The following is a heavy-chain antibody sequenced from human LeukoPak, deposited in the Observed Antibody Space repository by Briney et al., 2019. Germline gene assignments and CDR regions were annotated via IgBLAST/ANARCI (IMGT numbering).Heavy chain of an antibody. V-gene: IGHV3-23*01. CDR1: GFTFSNYA. CDR3: ASRRDRTAAAGIGY. D-gene: IGHD6-13*01. Sequence: PGGSLRLSCAASGFTFSNYAMSWVRQAPGKGLEWVSTISGPGSSTYSADSVKGRFTISRDNSKNTLYLQMNTLRPEDTSVYYCASRRDRTAAAGIGYWGQGTLVTVSS. CDR2: ISGPGSST. J-gene: IGHJ4*02.